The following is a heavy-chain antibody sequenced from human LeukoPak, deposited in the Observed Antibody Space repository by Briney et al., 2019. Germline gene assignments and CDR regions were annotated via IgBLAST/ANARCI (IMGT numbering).Heavy chain of an antibody. V-gene: IGHV1-69*13. Sequence: ASVKVSCKASGGTSSSYAISWVRQAPGQGLEWMGGIIPIFGTANYAQKFQGRVTITADESTSTAYMELSSLRSEDTAVYYCARAPSYYYDSSGYYEFDYWGQGTLVTVSS. CDR2: IIPIFGTA. CDR3: ARAPSYYYDSSGYYEFDY. CDR1: GGTSSSYA. J-gene: IGHJ4*02. D-gene: IGHD3-22*01.